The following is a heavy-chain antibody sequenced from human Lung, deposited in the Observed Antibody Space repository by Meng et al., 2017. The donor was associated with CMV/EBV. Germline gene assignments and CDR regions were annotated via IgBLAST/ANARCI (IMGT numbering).Heavy chain of an antibody. D-gene: IGHD6-19*01. CDR1: GGSISGSRHY. CDR2: IYYTGST. J-gene: IGHJ5*02. V-gene: IGHV4-39*07. Sequence: SETLSLTCTVSGGSISGSRHYWGWVRQPPGKGLEWIGSIYYTGSTYYNESLKGRVTVSVDTPRNEFSLKLNSVTAADTAVYYCARRNSIDVAGYWFDPWGQGTLVXVSS. CDR3: ARRNSIDVAGYWFDP.